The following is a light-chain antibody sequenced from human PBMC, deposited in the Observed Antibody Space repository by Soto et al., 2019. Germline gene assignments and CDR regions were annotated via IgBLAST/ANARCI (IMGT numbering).Light chain of an antibody. Sequence: QLTQSPSSLSASIGDRVTITCRASQDITNYLAWYQQQPGKAPKLLVYSASTLHSGVPTRFSGSGSGTEFILTIGRQQPEDFATYYCHHLAGTFGQGTKLEMK. J-gene: IGKJ2*01. CDR3: HHLAGT. CDR2: SAS. V-gene: IGKV1-9*01. CDR1: QDITNY.